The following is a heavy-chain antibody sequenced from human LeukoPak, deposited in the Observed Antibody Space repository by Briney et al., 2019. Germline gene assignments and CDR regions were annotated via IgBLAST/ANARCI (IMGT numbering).Heavy chain of an antibody. CDR2: IYSGGST. CDR3: AKGGGIAAPFDY. Sequence: PGGSLSLSCAASGFPLSSNYMSWVRQAPGKGLEWVSVIYSGGSTYYADSVKGRFTISRDNSKNTLYLQMNSLRAEDTAVYYCAKGGGIAAPFDYWGQGTLVTVSS. J-gene: IGHJ4*02. V-gene: IGHV3-53*01. D-gene: IGHD6-13*01. CDR1: GFPLSSNY.